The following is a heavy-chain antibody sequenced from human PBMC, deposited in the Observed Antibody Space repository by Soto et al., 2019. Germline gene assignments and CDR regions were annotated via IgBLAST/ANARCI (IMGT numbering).Heavy chain of an antibody. CDR2: IDPSDSYT. CDR3: AREGLELLGPVDGMDV. V-gene: IGHV5-10-1*01. Sequence: GESLKISCKGSGYSFTSYWISWVRQMPGKCLEWMGRIDPSDSYTNYSPSFQGHVTISADKSISTAYLQWSSLKASDTAMYYCAREGLELLGPVDGMDVWGQGTTVTVSS. D-gene: IGHD1-7*01. CDR1: GYSFTSYW. J-gene: IGHJ6*02.